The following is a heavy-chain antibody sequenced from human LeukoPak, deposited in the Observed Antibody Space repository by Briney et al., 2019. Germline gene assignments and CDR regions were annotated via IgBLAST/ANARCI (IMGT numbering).Heavy chain of an antibody. CDR3: GRIAIHANDGMDV. V-gene: IGHV3-72*01. J-gene: IGHJ6*02. CDR2: SRNKASSYTT. CDR1: GFKFSYHY. D-gene: IGHD1-1*01. Sequence: QPGGSLRLSCAASGFKFSYHYIDWVRQAPGKGLEWVGRSRNKASSYTTEYAASVKGRFTISRDVSESSLYLQMNSLRTEDTAVYYCGRIAIHANDGMDVWGQGTTVTVSS.